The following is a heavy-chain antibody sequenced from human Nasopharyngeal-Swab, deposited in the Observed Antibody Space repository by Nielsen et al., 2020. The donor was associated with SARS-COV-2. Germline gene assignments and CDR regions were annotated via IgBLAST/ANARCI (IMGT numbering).Heavy chain of an antibody. V-gene: IGHV5-51*01. Sequence: VRQAPGKGLEWMGIIYPGDSDTRHSPSFQGQVTISADKSISTAYLQWSSLKASDTATYYCARQGDIVVVPAASALDYWGQGTLVTVSS. CDR3: ARQGDIVVVPAASALDY. CDR2: IYPGDSDT. J-gene: IGHJ4*02. D-gene: IGHD2-2*01.